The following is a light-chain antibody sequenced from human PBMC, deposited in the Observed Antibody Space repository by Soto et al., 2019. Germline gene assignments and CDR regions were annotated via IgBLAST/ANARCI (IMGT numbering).Light chain of an antibody. Sequence: EIVMTQSPATLSVSPGERATLSCRASQSVSSNLAWYQQKPGQAPRLLIYGASTRATGIPAGFSGSGSGTEFTLTISSLQSEDFAVYYCHQYNNWPPGTFGQGTKLEIK. J-gene: IGKJ2*02. CDR3: HQYNNWPPGT. CDR2: GAS. V-gene: IGKV3-15*01. CDR1: QSVSSN.